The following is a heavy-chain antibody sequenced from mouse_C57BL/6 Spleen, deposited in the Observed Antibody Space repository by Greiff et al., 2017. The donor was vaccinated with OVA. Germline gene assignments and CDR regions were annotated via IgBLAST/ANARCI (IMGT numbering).Heavy chain of an antibody. CDR3: ARERGYEGSPSWFAY. D-gene: IGHD2-2*01. J-gene: IGHJ3*01. V-gene: IGHV1-64*01. CDR2: IHPNSGST. Sequence: QVQLQQPGAELVKPGASVKLSCKASGYTFTSYWMHWVKQRPGQGLEWIGMIHPNSGSTNYNEKFKSQSTLTVDKSSSTAYMQLSNLKSEDSAVYDCARERGYEGSPSWFAYWGQGTLVTVSA. CDR1: GYTFTSYW.